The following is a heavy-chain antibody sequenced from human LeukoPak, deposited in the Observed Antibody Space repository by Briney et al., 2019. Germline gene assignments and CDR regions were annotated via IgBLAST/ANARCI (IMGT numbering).Heavy chain of an antibody. CDR1: GGSISSSSYY. J-gene: IGHJ4*02. CDR2: IYYSESP. V-gene: IGHV4-39*01. CDR3: ARHYYFDSSGYYYGFDY. Sequence: PSETLSLTCAVSGGSISSSSYYWGWIRQPPGKGLEWIGSIYYSESPYYHPSLESRVTISVDTSENQFSLKLTSVTAADTAMYYCARHYYFDSSGYYYGFDYWGQGTLVTVSS. D-gene: IGHD3-22*01.